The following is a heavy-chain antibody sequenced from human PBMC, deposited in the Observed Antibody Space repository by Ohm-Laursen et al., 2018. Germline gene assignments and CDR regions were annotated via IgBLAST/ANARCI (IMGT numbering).Heavy chain of an antibody. CDR3: ARDLGAAAGNWFDP. J-gene: IGHJ5*02. CDR2: IYSGGST. CDR1: GFTVSSNY. V-gene: IGHV3-53*01. D-gene: IGHD6-13*01. Sequence: SLRLSCSASGFTVSSNYMSWVRQAPGKGLEWVSVIYSGGSTYYADSVKGRFTISRDNSKNTLYLQMNSLRAEDTAVYYCARDLGAAAGNWFDPWGQGTLVTVSS.